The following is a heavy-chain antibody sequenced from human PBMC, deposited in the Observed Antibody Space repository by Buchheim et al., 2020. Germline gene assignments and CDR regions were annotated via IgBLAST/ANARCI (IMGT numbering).Heavy chain of an antibody. CDR3: VRGDGHCSGGSCFFNWFDP. CDR2: IYYSGST. V-gene: IGHV4-31*03. CDR1: GGSISSGGYY. J-gene: IGHJ5*02. D-gene: IGHD2-15*01. Sequence: QVQLQESGPGLVKPSQTLSLTCTVSGGSISSGGYYWSWTRQHPGKGLEWIGYIYYSGSTYYNPSLKSRVTISVDTSKNQLSLKLSSVTAADTAVYYCVRGDGHCSGGSCFFNWFDPWGQGTL.